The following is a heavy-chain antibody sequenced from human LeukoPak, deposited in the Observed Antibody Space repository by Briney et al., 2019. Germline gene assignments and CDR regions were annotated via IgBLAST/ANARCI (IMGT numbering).Heavy chain of an antibody. J-gene: IGHJ4*02. Sequence: GGSLRLSCAASGFTVSSNYMSWVRQAPGKGLEWVSSISSSSSYIYYADSVKGRFTISRDNAKNSLYLRMNSLRAEDTAVYYCASTTEAVALDYWGQGTLVTVSS. CDR3: ASTTEAVALDY. D-gene: IGHD6-19*01. CDR1: GFTVSSNY. V-gene: IGHV3-21*01. CDR2: ISSSSSYI.